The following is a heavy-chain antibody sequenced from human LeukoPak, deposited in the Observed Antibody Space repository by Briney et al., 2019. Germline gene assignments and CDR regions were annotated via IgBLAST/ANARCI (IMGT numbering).Heavy chain of an antibody. CDR1: GGSFSGYY. J-gene: IGHJ5*02. D-gene: IGHD3-10*01. V-gene: IGHV4-34*01. Sequence: SETLSLTCAVYGGSFSGYYWSWIRQPPGKGLEWSGGINHSGSTNYNPSLKSRVTISVDTSKNQFSLKLSSVTAADTATYYCARNRYYYGSGSYGVPNWFDPWGQGTLVTVSS. CDR2: INHSGST. CDR3: ARNRYYYGSGSYGVPNWFDP.